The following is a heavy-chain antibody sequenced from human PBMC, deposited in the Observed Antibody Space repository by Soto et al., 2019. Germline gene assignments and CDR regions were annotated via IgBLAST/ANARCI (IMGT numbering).Heavy chain of an antibody. V-gene: IGHV3-64*01. J-gene: IGHJ4*02. CDR1: VFTFSSYA. D-gene: IGHD6-19*01. CDR2: ISSNGGST. Sequence: GGSLRLSCAASVFTFSSYAMHWVRQAPGKGLEYVSAISSNGGSTYYANSVKGRFTISRDNSKNTLYLQMGSLRAEDMAVYYCARQWLDSYYFDYWGQGTLVTV. CDR3: ARQWLDSYYFDY.